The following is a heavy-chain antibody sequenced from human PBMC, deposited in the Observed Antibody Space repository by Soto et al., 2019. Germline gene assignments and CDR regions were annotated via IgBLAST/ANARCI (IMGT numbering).Heavy chain of an antibody. CDR3: VKASYGSGSYYNPFDY. CDR1: GFTFGASN. CDR2: IGSKGETYAT. J-gene: IGHJ4*02. D-gene: IGHD3-10*01. V-gene: IGHV3-73*01. Sequence: ALRLSCAASGFTFGASNLQWVRQASGKGLEWLGRIGSKGETYATTYAASVKGRFTISRDNSKNTLYLQMSSLRAEDTAVYYCVKASYGSGSYYNPFDYWGQGTLVTVSS.